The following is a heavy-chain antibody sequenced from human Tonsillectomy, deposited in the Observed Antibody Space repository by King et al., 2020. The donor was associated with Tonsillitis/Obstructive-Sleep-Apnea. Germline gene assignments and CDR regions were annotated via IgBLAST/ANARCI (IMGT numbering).Heavy chain of an antibody. CDR3: ARGRGFLEWNNMDV. CDR2: INTDTGHP. J-gene: IGHJ6*03. Sequence: QLVQSGSELKKPGASVTVSCKASGYIFTHYTMTWVRQAPGQGLEWMGWINTDTGHPTYAQGFTGRFVFSLDTSVTTSYLQITSLKTDDTAVYYCARGRGFLEWNNMDVWGKGTTVTVSS. CDR1: GYIFTHYT. V-gene: IGHV7-4-1*02. D-gene: IGHD3-3*01.